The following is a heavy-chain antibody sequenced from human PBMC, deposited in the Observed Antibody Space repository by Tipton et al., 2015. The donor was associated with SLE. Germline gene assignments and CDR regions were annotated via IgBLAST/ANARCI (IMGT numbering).Heavy chain of an antibody. V-gene: IGHV4-39*01. CDR1: GGSISSSSYY. CDR3: ARHGIAAAGRYFDS. Sequence: TLSLTCTVSGGSISSSSYYWGWVRQPPGKGLEWIGTIYFRGSTYYNPSLQSRVSMSVDTSNKQFSLNLSSVTAADTAVYYCARHGIAAAGRYFDSWGQGSLVTVSS. J-gene: IGHJ4*02. CDR2: IYFRGST. D-gene: IGHD6-13*01.